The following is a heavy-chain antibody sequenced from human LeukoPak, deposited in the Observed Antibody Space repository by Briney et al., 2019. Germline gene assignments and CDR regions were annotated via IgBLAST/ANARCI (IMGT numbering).Heavy chain of an antibody. CDR2: INHSGST. D-gene: IGHD6-13*01. CDR3: ARGARSGSGTYYVKDV. Sequence: SETLSLTCAVYGGSFSGYYWSWIRQPPGKGLEWIGEINHSGSTNYNPSLKSRVTISVDTSKNQFSLKLSSVTAADTAVYYCARGARSGSGTYYVKDVWGQGTTVTVSS. CDR1: GGSFSGYY. V-gene: IGHV4-34*01. J-gene: IGHJ6*02.